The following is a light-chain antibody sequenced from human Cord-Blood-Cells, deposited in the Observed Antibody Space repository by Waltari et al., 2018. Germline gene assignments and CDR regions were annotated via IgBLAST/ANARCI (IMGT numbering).Light chain of an antibody. J-gene: IGKJ3*01. CDR2: AAS. V-gene: IGKV1-39*01. CDR1: QSISSY. Sequence: DIQMTQSPSSLSASVGDRVTITCRASQSISSYLNWYQQKPGKAPKLLIYAASSLQSGVPSRFSGSGSGTDFTLTISRLQPEDFATYYCQQSYSTPGGTFGPGTKVDIK. CDR3: QQSYSTPGGT.